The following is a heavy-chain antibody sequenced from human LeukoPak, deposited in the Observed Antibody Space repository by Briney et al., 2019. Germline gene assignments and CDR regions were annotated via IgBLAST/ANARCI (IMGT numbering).Heavy chain of an antibody. Sequence: PSETLSLTCTVSGGSISSSSYYWGWIRQPPGKGLEWIGSIYYSGSTYYNPSLKSRVTISVDTSKNQFSLKLSSVTAADTAVYYCARVELGVVTAMTGYNWFDPWGQGTLVTVSS. V-gene: IGHV4-39*07. CDR3: ARVELGVVTAMTGYNWFDP. CDR2: IYYSGST. D-gene: IGHD2-21*02. CDR1: GGSISSSSYY. J-gene: IGHJ5*02.